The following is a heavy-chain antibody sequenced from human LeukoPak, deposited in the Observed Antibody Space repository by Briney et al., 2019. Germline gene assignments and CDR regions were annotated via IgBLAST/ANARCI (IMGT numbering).Heavy chain of an antibody. CDR1: GYSFTSYW. CDR2: ISGNNDNP. D-gene: IGHD2-2*01. Sequence: GESLKISCKGSGYSFTSYWISWVRQAPGQGLEWMGWISGNNDNPNYGQKFQGRFTVTTDSSTSTAYMELRDLRSDDTAVYYCARDGTSTDDYWGQGTLVTVSS. CDR3: ARDGTSTDDY. V-gene: IGHV1-18*04. J-gene: IGHJ4*02.